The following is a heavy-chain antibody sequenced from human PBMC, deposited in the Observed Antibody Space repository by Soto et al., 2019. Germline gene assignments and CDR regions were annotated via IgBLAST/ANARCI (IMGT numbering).Heavy chain of an antibody. V-gene: IGHV1-46*03. CDR2: INPSGGST. CDR3: ASSASLIAVAVALNY. CDR1: GYIFTSYY. Sequence: ASVKVSCKASGYIFTSYYMHWVRQAPGQGLEWMGIINPSGGSTSYAQKFQGRVTMTRDTSTSTVYMELSSLRSEDTAVYYCASSASLIAVAVALNYWGQGTLVTVSS. D-gene: IGHD6-19*01. J-gene: IGHJ4*02.